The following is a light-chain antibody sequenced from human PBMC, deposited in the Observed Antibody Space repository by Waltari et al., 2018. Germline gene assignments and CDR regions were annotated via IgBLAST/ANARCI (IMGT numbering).Light chain of an antibody. CDR2: DAS. V-gene: IGKV1-33*01. CDR3: QQYDNLPLT. Sequence: DIQMTQSPSSLSASVGDRVTITCQASQDISSYLNRYQQKPGKAPKLLIYDASNLKTGVPSRFSGSGSGTDFTFTISSLQPEDIATYYCQQYDNLPLTFGGGTKVEIK. CDR1: QDISSY. J-gene: IGKJ4*01.